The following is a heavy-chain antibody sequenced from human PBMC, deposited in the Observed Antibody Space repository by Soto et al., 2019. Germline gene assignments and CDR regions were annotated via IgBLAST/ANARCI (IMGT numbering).Heavy chain of an antibody. CDR1: GFTFSSYG. Sequence: QVQLVESGGGVVQPGRSLRLSCAASGFTFSSYGMHWVRQAPGKGLEWVAVISYDGSNKYYADSVKGRLTISRDNSKNXMXQQMNSLIGEDTAVYYCAKDNGSGCDWLRVGDASDIWGQGTMVTVSS. V-gene: IGHV3-30*18. CDR3: AKDNGSGCDWLRVGDASDI. D-gene: IGHD5-12*01. J-gene: IGHJ3*02. CDR2: ISYDGSNK.